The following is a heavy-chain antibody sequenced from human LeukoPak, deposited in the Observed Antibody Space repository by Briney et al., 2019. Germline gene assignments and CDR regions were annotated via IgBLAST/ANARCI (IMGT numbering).Heavy chain of an antibody. CDR2: ISAYNGNT. Sequence: ASVKVSCKASGYTFTSYGISWVRQAPGQGLEWMGWISAYNGNTNYARKLQGRVTMTTDTSTSTAYMELRSLRSDDTAVYYCARALGYYGPGSPTVYGMDVWGQGTTVTVSS. CDR3: ARALGYYGPGSPTVYGMDV. CDR1: GYTFTSYG. D-gene: IGHD3-10*01. V-gene: IGHV1-18*01. J-gene: IGHJ6*02.